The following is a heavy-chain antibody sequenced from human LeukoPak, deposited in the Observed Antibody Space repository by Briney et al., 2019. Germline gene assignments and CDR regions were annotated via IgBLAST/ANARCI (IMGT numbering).Heavy chain of an antibody. V-gene: IGHV3-11*01. CDR2: ISSSGSTI. D-gene: IGHD3-22*01. CDR3: ARDKKAMIVVAVYYYYGMDV. CDR1: GFTYSDYY. J-gene: IGHJ6*02. Sequence: GGSLRLSCAASGFTYSDYYMSWIRQAPGKGLEWVSYISSSGSTIYYADSVKGRFTISRDNAKNSLYLQMNSLRAEDTAVYYCARDKKAMIVVAVYYYYGMDVWGQGTTVTVSS.